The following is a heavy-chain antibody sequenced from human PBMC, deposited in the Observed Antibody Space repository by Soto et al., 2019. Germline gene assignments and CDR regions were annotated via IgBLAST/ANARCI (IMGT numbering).Heavy chain of an antibody. Sequence: GGSLRLSCVGSGFTFSNYWMHWVRQAPGKGLEWVAGVKSDGSSTSYADSVKGRFTISRDNSKNTLYLQMNSLRAEDTAVYYCAKDLWDFWSGYSPIDYWGQGTLVTVSS. D-gene: IGHD3-3*01. V-gene: IGHV3-74*01. CDR1: GFTFSNYW. CDR2: VKSDGSST. CDR3: AKDLWDFWSGYSPIDY. J-gene: IGHJ4*02.